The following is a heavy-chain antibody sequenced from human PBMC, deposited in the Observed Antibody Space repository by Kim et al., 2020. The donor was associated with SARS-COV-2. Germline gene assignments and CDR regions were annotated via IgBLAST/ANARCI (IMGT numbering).Heavy chain of an antibody. V-gene: IGHV3-23*01. CDR2: ISGSGGDT. Sequence: GGSLRPSCAASGFTFTTYAMSWVRQAPGKGLEWVSAISGSGGDTYYADSVKGRFTISRDNSKITLYLQMNSLRAEDTAIYYCAKTTSHAAAAYYYYGMDVWGQGTTVTVSS. CDR3: AKTTSHAAAAYYYYGMDV. D-gene: IGHD6-13*01. CDR1: GFTFTTYA. J-gene: IGHJ6*02.